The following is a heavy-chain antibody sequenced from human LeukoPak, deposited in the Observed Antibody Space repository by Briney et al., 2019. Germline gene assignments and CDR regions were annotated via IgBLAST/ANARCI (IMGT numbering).Heavy chain of an antibody. CDR3: AKQAAIKSGAFDS. Sequence: GGSLRLSCAASGFTFSSYGMHWVRQAPGKGLEWVAFIRYDGSNKYYADSVKGRLTISRVNSQSTLYLQVRSLTAEDTALYYCAKQAAIKSGAFDSWGQGTLVTVSS. CDR2: IRYDGSNK. CDR1: GFTFSSYG. D-gene: IGHD2-2*01. V-gene: IGHV3-30*02. J-gene: IGHJ4*02.